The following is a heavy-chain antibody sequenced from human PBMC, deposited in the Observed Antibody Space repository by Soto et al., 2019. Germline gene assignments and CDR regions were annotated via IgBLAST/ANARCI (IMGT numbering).Heavy chain of an antibody. D-gene: IGHD3-9*01. CDR2: IRSKAYGGTT. J-gene: IGHJ4*02. CDR1: GFTFGDYA. V-gene: IGHV3-49*03. Sequence: GGSLRLSCTASGFTFGDYAMSWFRQAPGKGLEWVGFIRSKAYGGTTEYAASVKGRFTISRDDSKSIAYLQMNSLKTEDTAVYYCTRRGPDYDILTEIFDYWGQGTLVTVSS. CDR3: TRRGPDYDILTEIFDY.